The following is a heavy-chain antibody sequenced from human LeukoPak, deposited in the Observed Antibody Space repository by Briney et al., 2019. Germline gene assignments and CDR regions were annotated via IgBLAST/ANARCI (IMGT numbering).Heavy chain of an antibody. V-gene: IGHV4-4*08. CDR2: SHTGGSI. CDR1: GVSISGFY. Sequence: SETLSLTCTVSGVSISGFYWNWIRQPPRKGLEWVGYSHTGGSISSNPSLNSRVAFSMDTSENQVSLRLNSVTATDTAVYYCARGNRALITDPLLLLFGEDGWFDPWGLGTLVTVSS. D-gene: IGHD3-10*01. CDR3: ARGNRALITDPLLLLFGEDGWFDP. J-gene: IGHJ5*02.